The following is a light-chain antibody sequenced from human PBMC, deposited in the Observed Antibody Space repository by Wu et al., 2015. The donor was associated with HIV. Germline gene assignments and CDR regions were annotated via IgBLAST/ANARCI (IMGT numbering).Light chain of an antibody. CDR2: GAS. Sequence: EIVLTQSPATLSLSPGERATLSCRATQSISNSYLAWYQQKPGQGPRLLIYGASKRATGIPDRFSGRGSGTDFTLTISRLEPEDFAVYYCQQYGSSPWTFGQGTKVEIK. J-gene: IGKJ1*01. V-gene: IGKV3-20*01. CDR1: QSISNSY. CDR3: QQYGSSPWT.